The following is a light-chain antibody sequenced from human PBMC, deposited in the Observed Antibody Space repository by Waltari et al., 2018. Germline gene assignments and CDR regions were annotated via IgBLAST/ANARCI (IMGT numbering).Light chain of an antibody. CDR3: QHYWRFPGT. CDR2: GAS. V-gene: IGKV3-20*01. J-gene: IGKJ1*01. CDR1: QSVSRA. Sequence: EIVLTQPPGTLSLSLGERATVSCRTSQSVSRALAWYQQKPGQAPRLLIYGASTRATGIPTRFSGSGSGTDFSLTISRLGADDFAVYYCQHYWRFPGTFGQGTTVEI.